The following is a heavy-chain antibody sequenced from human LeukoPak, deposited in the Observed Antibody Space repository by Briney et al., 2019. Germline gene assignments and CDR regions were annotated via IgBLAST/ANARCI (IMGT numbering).Heavy chain of an antibody. Sequence: GGSLRLPCAASGFTFSSYSMNWVRQAPGKGLEWVSSISSSSSYIYYADSVKGRFTISRDNAKNSLYLQMNSLRAEDTAVYYCARSQQWLVQGTDDAFDIWGQGTMVTVSS. CDR3: ARSQQWLVQGTDDAFDI. CDR1: GFTFSSYS. D-gene: IGHD6-19*01. V-gene: IGHV3-21*01. J-gene: IGHJ3*02. CDR2: ISSSSSYI.